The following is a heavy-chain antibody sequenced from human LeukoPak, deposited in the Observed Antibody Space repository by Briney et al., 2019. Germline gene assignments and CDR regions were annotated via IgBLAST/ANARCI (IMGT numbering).Heavy chain of an antibody. CDR2: IYYSGST. CDR1: GGSISNYY. V-gene: IGHV4-59*08. J-gene: IGHJ6*03. CDR3: ASVRRGFGESSKYYSYYYMDV. Sequence: PSETLSLTCTVSGGSISNYYWSWIRQPPGKGLEWIGFIYYSGSTNYNPSLKSRVTISVDTSKNHFSLNLSSVTAADTAVYYCASVRRGFGESSKYYSYYYMDVWGNGTTVTISS. D-gene: IGHD3-10*01.